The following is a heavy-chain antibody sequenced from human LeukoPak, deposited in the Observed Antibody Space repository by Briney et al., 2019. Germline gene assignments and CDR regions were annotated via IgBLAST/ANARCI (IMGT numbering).Heavy chain of an antibody. CDR1: GFTFSGHW. Sequence: GSLRLSYAASGFTFSGHWMYWLRQAPGKGLAWVSRINGDGSATNYAGSMKGRFTISRDNARNIVYLQMNSLREDDTAVYYCARDLNWGQVDYWGQGTLVTVSS. V-gene: IGHV3-74*01. CDR2: INGDGSAT. J-gene: IGHJ4*02. D-gene: IGHD7-27*01. CDR3: ARDLNWGQVDY.